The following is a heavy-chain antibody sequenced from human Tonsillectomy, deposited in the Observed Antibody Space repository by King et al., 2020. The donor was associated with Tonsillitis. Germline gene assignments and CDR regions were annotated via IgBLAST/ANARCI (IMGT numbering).Heavy chain of an antibody. D-gene: IGHD3-10*01. CDR1: GYTFTAYY. CDR2: INPNSGGT. CDR3: ARDALLGWPPKNYFEY. V-gene: IGHV1-2*04. Sequence: VQLVESGAEVKKPGASVKVSCKASGYTFTAYYMHWVRQAPGQGLEWMGWINPNSGGTNYTQKFQGWVTMTRATSISTAYMELSRLRSDDTAVYYCARDALLGWPPKNYFEYWGQGTLVTVSS. J-gene: IGHJ4*02.